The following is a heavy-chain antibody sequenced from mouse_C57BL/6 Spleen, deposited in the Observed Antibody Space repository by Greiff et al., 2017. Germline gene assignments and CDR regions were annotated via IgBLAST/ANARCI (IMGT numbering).Heavy chain of an antibody. CDR1: GYTFTDYE. CDR2: IDPETGGT. V-gene: IGHV1-15*01. Sequence: QVQLQQSGAELVRPGASVTLSCKASGYTFTDYEMHWVKQTPVHGLEWIGAIDPETGGTAYNQKFKGKAILTADKSSSTAYMELRSLTSEDSAVYYCTRFGLLRNCDDGGQGTTLTVSS. J-gene: IGHJ2*01. D-gene: IGHD2-3*01. CDR3: TRFGLLRNCDD.